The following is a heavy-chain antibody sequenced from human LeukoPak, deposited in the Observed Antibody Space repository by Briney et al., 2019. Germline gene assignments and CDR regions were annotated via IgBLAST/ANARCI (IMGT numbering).Heavy chain of an antibody. CDR3: ARRTDAVDDAFDI. CDR2: IIPALDRA. V-gene: IGHV1-69*04. D-gene: IGHD3/OR15-3a*01. CDR1: GGNFNNYA. Sequence: SVKVSCKASGGNFNNYAVNWVRQAPGQGLQWMGRIIPALDRANYAHNFQGRLSITADKSTKTAYMELSSLRSEDTGLYFCARRTDAVDDAFDIWGQGTMLTVSS. J-gene: IGHJ3*02.